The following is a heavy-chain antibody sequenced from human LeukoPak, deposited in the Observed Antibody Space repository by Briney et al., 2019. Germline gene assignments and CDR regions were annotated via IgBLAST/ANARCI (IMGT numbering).Heavy chain of an antibody. J-gene: IGHJ4*02. CDR1: GFTFSSYA. D-gene: IGHD6-13*01. Sequence: GGSLRLSCAASGFTFSSYAMSWVRQAPGKGLEWVSAISGSGGSTYYADSVKGRFTISRDNSKNTLYLQMNSLRAEDTAVYYCATRPRSKIAPSNYFDYWGQGTLVTVSS. V-gene: IGHV3-23*01. CDR2: ISGSGGST. CDR3: ATRPRSKIAPSNYFDY.